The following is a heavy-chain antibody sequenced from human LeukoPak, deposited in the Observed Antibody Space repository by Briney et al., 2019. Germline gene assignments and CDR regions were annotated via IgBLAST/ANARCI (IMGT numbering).Heavy chain of an antibody. CDR2: ISSSGSNI. D-gene: IGHD2-2*01. CDR3: AREPSGGYCSSSSCSRYFQH. V-gene: IGHV3-48*03. J-gene: IGHJ1*01. Sequence: GGSLRLSCAASGFTFSSYEMNWVRQAPGKGLEWVSYISSSGSNIYYGDSVKGRFTISRDNAKNSLYLQMNSLRAEDTAVYYCAREPSGGYCSSSSCSRYFQHWGQGTLVTVSS. CDR1: GFTFSSYE.